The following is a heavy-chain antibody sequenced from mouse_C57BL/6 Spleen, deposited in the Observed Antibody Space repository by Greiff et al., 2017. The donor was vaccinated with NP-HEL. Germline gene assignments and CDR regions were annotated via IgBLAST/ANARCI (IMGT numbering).Heavy chain of an antibody. CDR1: GYAFTSYW. D-gene: IGHD2-3*01. V-gene: IGHV1-80*01. Sequence: VQLQQSGAELVKPGASVKISCKASGYAFTSYWMNWVKQRPGKGLEWIGLIYPGDGDTTYNGKFKSKATLTADKTSSTDYMQLSSLTSEDTAVYFCARRWLLRGFYAMDYWGQGTSVTVSS. CDR2: IYPGDGDT. J-gene: IGHJ4*01. CDR3: ARRWLLRGFYAMDY.